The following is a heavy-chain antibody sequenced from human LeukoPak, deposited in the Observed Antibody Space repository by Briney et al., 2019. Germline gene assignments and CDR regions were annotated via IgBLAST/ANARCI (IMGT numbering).Heavy chain of an antibody. CDR3: ANYIVGATMPYYYGMDV. J-gene: IGHJ6*02. CDR2: ISGSGGST. V-gene: IGHV3-23*01. CDR1: RFTFSSYA. D-gene: IGHD1-26*01. Sequence: GGSLRLSCAASRFTFSSYAMSWVRQAPGKGLEWVSAISGSGGSTYYADSVKGRFTISRDNSKNTLYLQMNSLRAEDTAVYYCANYIVGATMPYYYGMDVWGQGTTVTVSS.